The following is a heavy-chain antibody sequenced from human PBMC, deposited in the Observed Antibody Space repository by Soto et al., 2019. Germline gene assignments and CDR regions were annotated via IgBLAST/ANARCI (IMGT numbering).Heavy chain of an antibody. CDR3: AMWDLGAFFLGGVAD. J-gene: IGHJ6*02. CDR1: GFVFDDYA. Sequence: SLRLSCVTSGFVFDDYAIHWVRQSPRRGLEWVTGISWNSAKIGYADSVKGRFTISRDSAKKSVYLEMTNLRPDDTALYYCAMWDLGAFFLGGVADSGQGTTETV. D-gene: IGHD3-16*01. CDR2: ISWNSAKI. V-gene: IGHV3-9*01.